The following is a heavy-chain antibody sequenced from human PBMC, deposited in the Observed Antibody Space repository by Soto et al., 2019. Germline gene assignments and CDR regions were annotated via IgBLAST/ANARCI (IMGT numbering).Heavy chain of an antibody. CDR3: VRESSSGWSLDC. J-gene: IGHJ4*02. D-gene: IGHD6-19*01. CDR1: GFTFSTYA. Sequence: EVQLLESGGGLVQPGGSLRLSCEASGFTFSTYAMNWVRQAPGKGLGWVSGISGSGDSTYCADSVKGRFTVTRDNSKNTLYLQVTSLRTASTAVFYRVRESSSGWSLDCWGQGTLITVST. CDR2: ISGSGDST. V-gene: IGHV3-23*01.